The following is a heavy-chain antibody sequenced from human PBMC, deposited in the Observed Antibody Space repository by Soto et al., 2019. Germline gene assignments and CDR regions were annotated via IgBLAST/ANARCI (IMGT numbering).Heavy chain of an antibody. D-gene: IGHD6-19*01. CDR3: VRDRMWEQWLGPRDAFEL. J-gene: IGHJ3*01. Sequence: EVQLVESGGGLVQPGGSLRLSCAASGFTFSIFSMSWVRQAPGKGLEWISYVNAAANDIYYTDSVRGRFTISRDNAKNSLYLQMNSLRDDDTAVYYCVRDRMWEQWLGPRDAFELWGQGTMVTVS. V-gene: IGHV3-48*02. CDR2: VNAAANDI. CDR1: GFTFSIFS.